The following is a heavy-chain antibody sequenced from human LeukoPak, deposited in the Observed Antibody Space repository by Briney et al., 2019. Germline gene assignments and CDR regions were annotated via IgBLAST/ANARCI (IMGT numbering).Heavy chain of an antibody. CDR2: IKQDGSEK. D-gene: IGHD3-10*01. CDR1: GFTFSSYW. CDR3: AREPHDYGSSSFDP. J-gene: IGHJ5*02. Sequence: GGSLRLSCAASGFTFSSYWMSWARQAPGKGREWVANIKQDGSEKYYVDSVKGRFTISRDNAKNSLYPQMNSLRAEDTAVYYCAREPHDYGSSSFDPWGQGTLVTVSS. V-gene: IGHV3-7*01.